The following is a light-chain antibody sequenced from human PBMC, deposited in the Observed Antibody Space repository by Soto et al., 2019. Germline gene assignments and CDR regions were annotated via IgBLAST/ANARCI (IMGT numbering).Light chain of an antibody. V-gene: IGKV3-15*01. CDR1: QSVSSN. J-gene: IGKJ1*01. CDR3: QQYNNWPPWT. Sequence: EIVMTQSPATLSVSPGERATLSCRASQSVSSNLAWYQQKPGQAPMLLIYGASTRATGIPARFSGSGSGTEFTLTITSMQSEEFAVYYCQQYNNWPPWTFGQGTKVEIK. CDR2: GAS.